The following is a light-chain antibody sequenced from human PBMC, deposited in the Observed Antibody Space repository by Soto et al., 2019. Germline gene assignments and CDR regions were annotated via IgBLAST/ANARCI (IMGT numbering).Light chain of an antibody. J-gene: IGKJ1*01. V-gene: IGKV1-5*01. CDR1: QNVTTW. CDR3: QQYDSYRT. Sequence: DIQMTQSPSTLSASVGDRVTITCRASQNVTTWLAWYQHKPGKAPKLLLYDVSNLESGVPSRFSGSGSGTEFTLTISSLQSDDFATYFCQQYDSYRTFGQGNKVEIK. CDR2: DVS.